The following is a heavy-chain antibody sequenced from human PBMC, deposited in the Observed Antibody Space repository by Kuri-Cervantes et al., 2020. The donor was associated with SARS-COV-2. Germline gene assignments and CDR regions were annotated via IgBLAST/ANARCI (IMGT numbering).Heavy chain of an antibody. CDR3: ARAPQWVAGDDAFDI. CDR1: GFTFSSYG. J-gene: IGHJ3*02. V-gene: IGHV3-30*03. CDR2: ISYDGSNK. D-gene: IGHD6-19*01. Sequence: LSLTCAASGFTFSSYGMHWVRQAPGKGLEWVAVISYDGSNKYYADSVKGRFTISRDNSKNTLYLQMNSLRAEDTAVYYCARAPQWVAGDDAFDIWGQGTMVTVSS.